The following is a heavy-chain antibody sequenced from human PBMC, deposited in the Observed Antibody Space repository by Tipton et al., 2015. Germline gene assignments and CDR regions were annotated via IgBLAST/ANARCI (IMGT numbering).Heavy chain of an antibody. V-gene: IGHV4-4*01. CDR1: GDSIRNGDYF. Sequence: TLSLTCTVSGDSIRNGDYFWSWVRQPPGKGLEWIGEIFHTGNTNYNPSLMSRLTISVDKSKNQFSLKLSSVTAADTAVYFCARDGRYDILTGHSHQYGMDVWGQGTTVTVSS. J-gene: IGHJ6*02. D-gene: IGHD3-9*01. CDR3: ARDGRYDILTGHSHQYGMDV. CDR2: IFHTGNT.